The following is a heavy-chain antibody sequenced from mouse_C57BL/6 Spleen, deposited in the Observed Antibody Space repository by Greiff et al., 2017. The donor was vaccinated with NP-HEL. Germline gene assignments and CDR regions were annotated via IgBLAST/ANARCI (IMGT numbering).Heavy chain of an antibody. J-gene: IGHJ3*01. Sequence: VQIQQDGPVLVKPGASVKMSCKASGYTFTDYYMNWVKQSHGKSLEWIGVINPYNGGTSYNQKFKGKATLTVDKSSSTAYMELNSLTSEDSAVYYCARSYYDYDPAWFAYWGQGTLVTVSA. D-gene: IGHD2-4*01. CDR1: GYTFTDYY. CDR3: ARSYYDYDPAWFAY. CDR2: INPYNGGT. V-gene: IGHV1-19*01.